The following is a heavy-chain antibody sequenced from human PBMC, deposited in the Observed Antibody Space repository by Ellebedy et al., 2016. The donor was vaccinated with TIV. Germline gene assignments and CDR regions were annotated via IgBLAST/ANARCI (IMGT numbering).Heavy chain of an antibody. Sequence: SETLSLTXTVSGGSISSYYWSWIRQPPGKGLEWIGYIYYSGSTNYNPSLKSRVTISVDTSKNQFSLKLSSVTAADTAVYYCAGLLGYCSGGSCWPVRIDYWGQGTLVTVSS. V-gene: IGHV4-59*13. D-gene: IGHD2-15*01. CDR1: GGSISSYY. J-gene: IGHJ4*02. CDR3: AGLLGYCSGGSCWPVRIDY. CDR2: IYYSGST.